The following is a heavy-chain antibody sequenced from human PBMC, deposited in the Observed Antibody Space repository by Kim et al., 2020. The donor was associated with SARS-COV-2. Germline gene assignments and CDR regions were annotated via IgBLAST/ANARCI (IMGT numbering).Heavy chain of an antibody. V-gene: IGHV3-48*02. CDR2: ISSSSSTI. Sequence: GGSLRLSCAASGFTFSSYSMNWVRQAPGKGLEWVSYISSSSSTIYYADSVKGRFTISRDNAKNSLYLQMNSLRDEDTAVYYCAREPTTSGYCSSTSCRANWFDPWGQGTLVTASS. CDR3: AREPTTSGYCSSTSCRANWFDP. CDR1: GFTFSSYS. J-gene: IGHJ5*02. D-gene: IGHD2-2*01.